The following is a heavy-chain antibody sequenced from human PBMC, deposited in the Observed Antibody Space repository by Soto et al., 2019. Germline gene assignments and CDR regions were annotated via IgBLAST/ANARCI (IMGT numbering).Heavy chain of an antibody. Sequence: QITLNESGPTQVKPRQTLTLTCTFSGVSLTTSGVGVGWIRQSQGKAPEWVALIYWDDDKRYSPSLKSRLTITKDTSKNEVVLTLFDLDTAYTATYYCAHRVLRTVFGLVTTTAIYFDFWGQGTPVAVSS. J-gene: IGHJ4*02. V-gene: IGHV2-5*02. CDR2: IYWDDDK. CDR1: GVSLTTSGVG. D-gene: IGHD3-3*01. CDR3: AHRVLRTVFGLVTTTAIYFDF.